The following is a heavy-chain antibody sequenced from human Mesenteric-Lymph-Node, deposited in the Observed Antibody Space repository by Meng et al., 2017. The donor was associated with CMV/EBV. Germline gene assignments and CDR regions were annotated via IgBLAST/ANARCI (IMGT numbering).Heavy chain of an antibody. CDR3: ATERPYTSSAISDF. CDR2: IIPMYEIT. V-gene: IGHV1-69*04. J-gene: IGHJ4*02. D-gene: IGHD6-6*01. CDR1: GGPFRSYA. Sequence: ASGGPFRSYAISWVRQSPGQGLEWMGRIIPMYEITTYAQKFQGRVTITADKSTTTAYMELSRLRSEDTALYYCATERPYTSSAISDFWGQGTLVTVSS.